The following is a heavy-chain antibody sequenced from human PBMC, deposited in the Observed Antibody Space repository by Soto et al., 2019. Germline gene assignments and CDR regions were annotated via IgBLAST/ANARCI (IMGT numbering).Heavy chain of an antibody. D-gene: IGHD6-13*01. V-gene: IGHV1-58*01. CDR1: GFTFTSSA. Sequence: SVKVSCKASGFTFTSSAVQWVRQARGQRLEWIGWIVVGSGNTNYAQKFQERVTITRDKSTSTAYMELSSLRSEDTAVYYCARGAAAAAADFDYWGQGTLVTVSS. CDR3: ARGAAAAAADFDY. J-gene: IGHJ4*02. CDR2: IVVGSGNT.